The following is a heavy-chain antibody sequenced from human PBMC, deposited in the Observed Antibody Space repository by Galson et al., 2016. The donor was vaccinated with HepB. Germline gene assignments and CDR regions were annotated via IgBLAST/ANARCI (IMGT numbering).Heavy chain of an antibody. CDR2: LNWNGGRT. Sequence: SLRLSCAASGFIFDDYAMSWVRQVPGKGLEWVSGLNWNGGRTGYVDSVKGRFTISRDNAKNSLYLQMNSLRVEDTARYYCARGGYCSSTRCQDNYYYYGMDVWGQGTTVTVSS. V-gene: IGHV3-20*04. J-gene: IGHJ6*02. CDR3: ARGGYCSSTRCQDNYYYYGMDV. CDR1: GFIFDDYA. D-gene: IGHD2-2*01.